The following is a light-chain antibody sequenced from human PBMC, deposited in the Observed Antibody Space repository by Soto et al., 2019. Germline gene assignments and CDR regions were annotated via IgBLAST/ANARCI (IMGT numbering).Light chain of an antibody. CDR3: LSYDNTLSGPIYV. CDR1: TSNIGAGYD. J-gene: IGLJ1*01. V-gene: IGLV1-40*01. CDR2: GNT. Sequence: QSVLTQPPSVSGALGQRVTISCTGITSNIGAGYDVHWYQLLPGRAPKLLIYGNTNRPSGVPDRFSGSKSATSASLAITGLQAEDEAIYYCLSYDNTLSGPIYVFGTGTKVTVL.